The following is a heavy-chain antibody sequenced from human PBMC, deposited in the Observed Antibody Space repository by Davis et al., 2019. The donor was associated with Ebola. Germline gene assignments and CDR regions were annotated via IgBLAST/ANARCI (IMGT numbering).Heavy chain of an antibody. CDR2: IIPLVDTK. CDR3: ARELATNLFYYGMDV. V-gene: IGHV1-8*01. CDR1: GGNFTNYA. Sequence: ASVKVSCKTSGGNFTNYAVNWVRQAPGQGLEWMGRIIPLVDTKDYAQKFQGRVTMTRNNSIRTAYMELSSLRSEDTAVYYCARELATNLFYYGMDVWGKGTTVTVSS. J-gene: IGHJ6*04. D-gene: IGHD5-24*01.